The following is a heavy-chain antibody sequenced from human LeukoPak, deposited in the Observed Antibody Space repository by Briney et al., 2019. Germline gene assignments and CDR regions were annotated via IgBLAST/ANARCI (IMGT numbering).Heavy chain of an antibody. J-gene: IGHJ6*03. CDR1: GYTFNMYG. Sequence: ASVKVSCKASGYTFNMYGIGWVRQAPGQGLEWMGWTSVYNGDTHYIQKLQGRVTMTTDTATSTAYMELRSLRSEDTAVYYCARGSSSWYPYDYYYYMDVWGKGTTVTVSS. D-gene: IGHD6-13*01. CDR2: TSVYNGDT. V-gene: IGHV1-18*01. CDR3: ARGSSSWYPYDYYYYMDV.